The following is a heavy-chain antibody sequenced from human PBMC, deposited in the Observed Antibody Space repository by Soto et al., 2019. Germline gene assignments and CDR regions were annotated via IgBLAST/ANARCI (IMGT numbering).Heavy chain of an antibody. D-gene: IGHD5-18*01. V-gene: IGHV3-30-3*01. CDR1: GFTFSSYA. J-gene: IGHJ4*02. CDR2: ISYDGSNK. Sequence: PRLSCAASGFTFSSYAMHWVRQAPGKGLEWVAVISYDGSNKYYADSVKGRFTISRDNSKNTLYLQMNSLRAEDTAVYYCARGQLQLRLTLDFWGQAILGTGS. CDR3: ARGQLQLRLTLDF.